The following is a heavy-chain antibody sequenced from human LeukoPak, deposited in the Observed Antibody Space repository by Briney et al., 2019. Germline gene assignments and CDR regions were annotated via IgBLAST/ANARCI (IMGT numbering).Heavy chain of an antibody. CDR3: ASGYGYGSRPYGMDV. J-gene: IGHJ6*02. CDR1: GFTFSSYS. Sequence: PGGSLRLSCAASGFTFSSYSMNWARQAPGKGLEWVSSISSSSSYIYYADSVKGRFTISRDNAKNSLYLQMNSLRAEDTAVYYCASGYGYGSRPYGMDVWGQGTTVTVSS. V-gene: IGHV3-21*01. CDR2: ISSSSSYI. D-gene: IGHD5-18*01.